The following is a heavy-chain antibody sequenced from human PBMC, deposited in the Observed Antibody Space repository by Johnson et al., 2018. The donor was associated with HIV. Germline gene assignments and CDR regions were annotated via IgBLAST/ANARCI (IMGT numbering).Heavy chain of an antibody. J-gene: IGHJ3*02. Sequence: QVLLVESGGGLVKPGGSLRLSCVASGFSFGDCYMSWIRQAPGKGLEWISDINTSGTTVHYSDSVKGRFAISRDNAKNSLYLQMSSLRAEDTAVYYCARQGGWLGAFDIWGQGKMVTVSS. CDR3: ARQGGWLGAFDI. CDR1: GFSFGDCY. CDR2: INTSGTTV. V-gene: IGHV3-11*04. D-gene: IGHD5-12*01.